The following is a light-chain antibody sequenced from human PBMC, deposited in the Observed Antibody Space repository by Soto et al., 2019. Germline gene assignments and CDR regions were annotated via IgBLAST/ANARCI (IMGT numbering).Light chain of an antibody. CDR2: GAS. J-gene: IGKJ2*01. CDR1: QSVSSSY. CDR3: QHADGLPYT. V-gene: IGKV3-20*01. Sequence: EIVLTQSPDTLSLSPGERGTLSCRASQSVSSSYLAWYQQKPGQAPRLLIYGASSRATGIPNRFSGSGSGTDFTLTISRLEPEDFAVYYCQHADGLPYTVGEGTKLDIK.